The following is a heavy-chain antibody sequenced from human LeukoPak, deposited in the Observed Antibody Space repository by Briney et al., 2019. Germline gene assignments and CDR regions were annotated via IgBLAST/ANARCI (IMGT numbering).Heavy chain of an antibody. J-gene: IGHJ4*02. D-gene: IGHD2-2*01. V-gene: IGHV1-69*13. CDR2: IIPIFGTA. Sequence: EASVKVSCKASGGTFSSYAISWVRQAPGQGLEWMGGIIPIFGTANYAQKFQGRVTITADESTSTAYMELSSLRSEDTAVYYCAREDLVEYQLYQYFDYWGQGTLVTVSS. CDR1: GGTFSSYA. CDR3: AREDLVEYQLYQYFDY.